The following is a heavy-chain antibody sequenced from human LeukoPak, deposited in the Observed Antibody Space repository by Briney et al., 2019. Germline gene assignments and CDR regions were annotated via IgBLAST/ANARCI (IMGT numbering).Heavy chain of an antibody. CDR1: GFTFSSYA. J-gene: IGHJ4*02. CDR2: ISYDGSNK. Sequence: PGRSLRLSCAASGFTFSSYAMHWVRQAPGKGLEWVAVISYDGSNKYYADSVKGRFTISRDNSKNTLYLQMNSLRAEDTAVYYCAKGLYYYDSSDYWGQGTLGTVSS. CDR3: AKGLYYYDSSDY. V-gene: IGHV3-30-3*01. D-gene: IGHD3-22*01.